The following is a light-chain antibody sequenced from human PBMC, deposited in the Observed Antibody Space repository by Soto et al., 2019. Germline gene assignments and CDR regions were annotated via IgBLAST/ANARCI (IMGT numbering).Light chain of an antibody. CDR3: SSYTSDSSYV. CDR1: SSDVGAYDY. J-gene: IGLJ1*01. CDR2: EIN. V-gene: IGLV2-8*01. Sequence: QSALTQPPSASGSPGQSVTISCTGTSSDVGAYDYVSWYQQHPGKAPKLMIYEINKRPSGVPDRFSASKSGNTASLFISGLQAEDEADYYCSSYTSDSSYVFGSGTKVTVL.